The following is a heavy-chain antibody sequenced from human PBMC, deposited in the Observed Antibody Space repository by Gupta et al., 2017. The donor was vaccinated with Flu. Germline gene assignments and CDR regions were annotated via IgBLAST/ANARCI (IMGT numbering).Heavy chain of an antibody. D-gene: IGHD5-18*01. CDR1: MSDNW. CDR2: IFATGST. Sequence: MSDNWWGWIRQPAGKGLDWIGRIFATGSTNYNPSLKSRVTMSIDTAKNPISLKVSSVTAADTAAYDCARDGGRSYGAGFDVWGRGTVVTVSS. CDR3: ARDGGRSYGAGFDV. J-gene: IGHJ4*02. V-gene: IGHV4-4*07.